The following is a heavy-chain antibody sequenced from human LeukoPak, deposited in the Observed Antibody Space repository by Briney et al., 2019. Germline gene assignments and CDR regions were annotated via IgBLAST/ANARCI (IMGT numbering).Heavy chain of an antibody. CDR3: AREDCSSTSCYEGGSWFDP. CDR2: IIPIFGTA. V-gene: IGHV1-69*06. J-gene: IGHJ5*02. D-gene: IGHD2-2*01. CDR1: GGTFSSYA. Sequence: GASVKVSCKASGGTFSSYAISWVRQAPGQGLEWMGGIIPIFGTANYAQKFQGRVTITADKSTSTAYMELSSLGSEDTAVYYCAREDCSSTSCYEGGSWFDPWGQGTLVTVSS.